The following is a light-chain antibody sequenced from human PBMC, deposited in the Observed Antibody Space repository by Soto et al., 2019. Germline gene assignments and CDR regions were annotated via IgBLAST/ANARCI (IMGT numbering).Light chain of an antibody. CDR2: GNR. V-gene: IGLV1-40*01. CDR1: NSNLGAGYD. Sequence: QSVLTQPPSVSGAPGQRVTISCTGNNSNLGAGYDVHWYQQLPGAAPKLVIFGNRHRPSGVPERFSGSKSGTSASLAITGLQAEDDADYYCHAYDYSLTAFVFGGGTKLTVL. J-gene: IGLJ3*02. CDR3: HAYDYSLTAFV.